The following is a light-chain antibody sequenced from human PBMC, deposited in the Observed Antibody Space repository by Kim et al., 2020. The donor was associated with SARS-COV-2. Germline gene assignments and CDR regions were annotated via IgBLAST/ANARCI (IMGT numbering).Light chain of an antibody. CDR2: GAS. Sequence: PGKRSSLSCRASQSVSDYDVAWYQQKPGQARKLLSYGASSRAAGIPDRFSGSGSGTDFSLTISRLEPEDIAVYYFQQYDCSLWTFGQGTKVDIK. CDR3: QQYDCSLWT. CDR1: QSVSDYD. J-gene: IGKJ1*01. V-gene: IGKV3-20*01.